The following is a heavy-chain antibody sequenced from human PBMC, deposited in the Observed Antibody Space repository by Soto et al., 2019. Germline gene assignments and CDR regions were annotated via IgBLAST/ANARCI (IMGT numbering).Heavy chain of an antibody. CDR1: GFTVSGNY. J-gene: IGHJ4*02. V-gene: IGHV3-53*01. CDR2: LDSGGSA. D-gene: IGHD1-1*01. Sequence: PVGSLRLSCAASGFTVSGNYMSWVRQAPGTGLEGVSFLDSGGSAFYPDSVKGRFTISRDNSKNTLYLQMNSLTVEDTAVYYCAKVNDGKFDYWGQGTLVTVS. CDR3: AKVNDGKFDY.